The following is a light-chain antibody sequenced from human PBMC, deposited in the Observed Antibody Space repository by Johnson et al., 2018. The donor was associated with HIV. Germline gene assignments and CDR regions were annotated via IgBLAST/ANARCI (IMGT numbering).Light chain of an antibody. CDR1: SSNIGNNY. Sequence: QSVLTQPPSVSAAPGQKVTISCSGSSSNIGNNYVSWYQQLPGTAPKLLIYDNNKRPSGIPDRFSGSKSATSATLGITGLQTGDEADYYCGTWDSSLSAGVFRPGTKVTVL. CDR2: DNN. CDR3: GTWDSSLSAGV. V-gene: IGLV1-51*01. J-gene: IGLJ1*01.